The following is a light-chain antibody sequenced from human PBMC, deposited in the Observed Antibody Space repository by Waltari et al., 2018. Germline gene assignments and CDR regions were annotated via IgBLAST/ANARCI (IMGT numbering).Light chain of an antibody. CDR1: QSISSW. J-gene: IGKJ2*01. CDR2: DAS. Sequence: DIQMTQSPSTLSASVGDRVTITCRASQSISSWLAWYQQKPGKAPKLLIHDASSLESGVPSRFSGSGSGTEFTLTISSLQPDDFATYYCQQYNSYSPYTFGQGTKLEIK. CDR3: QQYNSYSPYT. V-gene: IGKV1-5*01.